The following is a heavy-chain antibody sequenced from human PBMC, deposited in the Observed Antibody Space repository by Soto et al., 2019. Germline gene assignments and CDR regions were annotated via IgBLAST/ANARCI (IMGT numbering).Heavy chain of an antibody. V-gene: IGHV4-39*01. CDR1: GVSINTNNYY. J-gene: IGHJ4*02. CDR2: IFYSGST. Sequence: QLQLQESGPGLVKPSETLSLTCTVSGVSINTNNYYWGWVRQPPGKGLEWIGNIFYSGSTFYNPSLRSRLTISVDTSKNPFSLRLNSVTAADAAVYYCAGFVVPASRNTGFDYWGQGTLVTVSS. D-gene: IGHD2-15*01. CDR3: AGFVVPASRNTGFDY.